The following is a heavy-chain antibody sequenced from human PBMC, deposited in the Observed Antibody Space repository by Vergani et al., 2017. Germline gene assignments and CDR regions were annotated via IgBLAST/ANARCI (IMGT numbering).Heavy chain of an antibody. CDR2: ISPDGSAT. CDR3: VRLPRGPWNFDL. J-gene: IGHJ2*01. Sequence: VQLVQSGAEVKKPVSSVKVSCKASGGTFSSYTISWVRQAPEKGLEWVAHISPDGSATSYVDSVKGRFTISRDNTKNSLSLQMSGLRVEDTAVYYCVRLPRGPWNFDLWGRGTLITVSS. V-gene: IGHV3-7*01. CDR1: GGTFSSYT.